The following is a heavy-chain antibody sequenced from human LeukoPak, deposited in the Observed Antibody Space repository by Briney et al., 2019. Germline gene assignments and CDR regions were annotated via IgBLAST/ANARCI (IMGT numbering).Heavy chain of an antibody. Sequence: GASVKVSCKASGYTFTSYAMHWVRQAPGQGLEWMGWINPNSGDTNYAQKFQGRVSMTGDTSISTAYMELSRLRSDDTAVYYCARTLVVINDAFDIWGQGTMVTVSS. V-gene: IGHV1-2*02. CDR3: ARTLVVINDAFDI. CDR1: GYTFTSYA. D-gene: IGHD3-22*01. J-gene: IGHJ3*02. CDR2: INPNSGDT.